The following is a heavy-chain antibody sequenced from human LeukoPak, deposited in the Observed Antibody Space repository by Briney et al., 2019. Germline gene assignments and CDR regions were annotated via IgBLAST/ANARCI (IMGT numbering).Heavy chain of an antibody. Sequence: GASVKVSCKVSGYTLAELSMHWVRQAPGKGLEWMGGFDPEDGEIIYAQKFQGRVTMTEDTSTDTAYMELRSLRSEDTAVYYCATYTLGAAPHIDHWGQGTLVTVSS. CDR3: ATYTLGAAPHIDH. CDR1: GYTLAELS. J-gene: IGHJ4*02. CDR2: FDPEDGEI. D-gene: IGHD3-16*01. V-gene: IGHV1-24*01.